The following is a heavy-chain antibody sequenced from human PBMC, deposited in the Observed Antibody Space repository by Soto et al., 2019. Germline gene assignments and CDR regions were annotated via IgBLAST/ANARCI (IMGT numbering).Heavy chain of an antibody. CDR1: GFTFSSYW. J-gene: IGHJ4*02. Sequence: EVQLVESGGGLVQPGGSLRLSCAASGFTFSSYWMHWVRQAPGKGLVWVSRINSDGSSTSYADSVKGRFTISRDNAKNTLYLQMNSLRAEDTAVYYCARERTSIIVVGTTDYWGQGTLVTVSS. V-gene: IGHV3-74*01. D-gene: IGHD3-22*01. CDR3: ARERTSIIVVGTTDY. CDR2: INSDGSST.